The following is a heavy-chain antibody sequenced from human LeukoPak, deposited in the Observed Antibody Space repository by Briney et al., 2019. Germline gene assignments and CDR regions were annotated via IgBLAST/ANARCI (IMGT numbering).Heavy chain of an antibody. CDR2: IYHSGST. CDR3: ATGGVMAYAVDY. CDR1: GYSISSGYY. J-gene: IGHJ4*02. V-gene: IGHV4-38-2*01. D-gene: IGHD2-8*01. Sequence: SETLSLTCAVSGYSISSGYYWGWIRQPPGKGLEWIGSIYHSGSTYYNPSLKSRVTISVDTSKNQFSLKLSSVTAADTAVYYCATGGVMAYAVDYWGQGTLVTVSS.